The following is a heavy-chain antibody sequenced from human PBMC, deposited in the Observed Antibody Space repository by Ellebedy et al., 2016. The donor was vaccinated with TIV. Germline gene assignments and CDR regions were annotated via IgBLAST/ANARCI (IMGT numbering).Heavy chain of an antibody. CDR3: ASASSYGVAAAGNDY. Sequence: ASVKVSCXASGYTFTSYGISWVRQAPGQGLEWMGWISAYNGNTNYAQNLQGRVTMTKDTSTSTAYMELRSLRSDDTAVYYCASASSYGVAAAGNDYWGQGTLVTVSS. V-gene: IGHV1-18*01. CDR2: ISAYNGNT. CDR1: GYTFTSYG. D-gene: IGHD6-13*01. J-gene: IGHJ4*02.